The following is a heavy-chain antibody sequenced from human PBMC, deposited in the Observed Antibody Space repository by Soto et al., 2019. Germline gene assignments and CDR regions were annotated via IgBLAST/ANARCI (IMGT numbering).Heavy chain of an antibody. Sequence: GGSLRLSCAASGFTFSSYGMHWVRQAPGKGLEWVAVIWYDGSNKYYADSVKGRFTISRDNSKNTLYLQMNSLRAEDTAVYYCARERDIVVVPAASGFDYWGQGTLVTVSS. V-gene: IGHV3-33*01. CDR3: ARERDIVVVPAASGFDY. J-gene: IGHJ4*02. CDR1: GFTFSSYG. CDR2: IWYDGSNK. D-gene: IGHD2-2*01.